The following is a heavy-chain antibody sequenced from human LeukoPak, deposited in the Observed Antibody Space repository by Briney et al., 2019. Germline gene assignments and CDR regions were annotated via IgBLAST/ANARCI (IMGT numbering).Heavy chain of an antibody. Sequence: SETLSLTRTVSGGSISSYYWSWIRQPPGKGLEWIGYIYYSGSTNYNPSLKSRVTISVDTSKNQFSLKLSSVTAADTAVYYCARGRTWYDFGYWGQGTLVTVSS. CDR2: IYYSGST. V-gene: IGHV4-59*01. CDR3: ARGRTWYDFGY. J-gene: IGHJ4*02. CDR1: GGSISSYY. D-gene: IGHD6-13*01.